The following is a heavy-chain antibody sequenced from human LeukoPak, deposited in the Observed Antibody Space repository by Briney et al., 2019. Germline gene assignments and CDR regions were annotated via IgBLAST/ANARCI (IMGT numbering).Heavy chain of an antibody. CDR1: GYTFTSYD. CDR2: MNPNSGNT. V-gene: IGHV1-8*03. CDR3: ASTTMFEGDAFDI. J-gene: IGHJ3*02. Sequence: GASVKVSCKASGYTFTSYDINWVRQATGQGLEWMGWMNPNSGNTGYAQKFQGRVTITRNTSISTAYMELSSLRSEDTAVYYCASTTMFEGDAFDIWGQGTMVTVSS. D-gene: IGHD3-10*02.